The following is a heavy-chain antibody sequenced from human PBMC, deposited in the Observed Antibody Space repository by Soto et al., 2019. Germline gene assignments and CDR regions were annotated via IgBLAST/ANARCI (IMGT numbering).Heavy chain of an antibody. Sequence: GESLKISCKGSGYTFTSYWITWVRQMPGKGLEWMGRIDPSDSSTNYSPSFQGHVTISTDKSISTAHLQWSSLKVSDTAMYYCARNAYYDILTGYYYYYGMDVWGQGTTVTVSS. CDR3: ARNAYYDILTGYYYYYGMDV. D-gene: IGHD3-9*01. J-gene: IGHJ6*02. V-gene: IGHV5-10-1*01. CDR1: GYTFTSYW. CDR2: IDPSDSST.